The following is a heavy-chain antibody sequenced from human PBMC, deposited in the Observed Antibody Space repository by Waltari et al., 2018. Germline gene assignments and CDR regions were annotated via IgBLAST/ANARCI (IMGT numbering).Heavy chain of an antibody. CDR1: GYTFTSYA. CDR3: ARGGWQLGDAFDI. J-gene: IGHJ3*02. Sequence: QVQLVQSGAEVKKPGASVKVSCKASGYTFTSYAMHWVRQAPGQRLEWMGWINAGNGNTKYSQKFQGRVTITRDTSASTAYMELSSLRSEDTAVYYCARGGWQLGDAFDIWGQGTMVTVSS. V-gene: IGHV1-3*01. D-gene: IGHD6-13*01. CDR2: INAGNGNT.